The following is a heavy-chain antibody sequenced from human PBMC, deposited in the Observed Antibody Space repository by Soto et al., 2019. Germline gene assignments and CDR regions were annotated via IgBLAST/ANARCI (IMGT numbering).Heavy chain of an antibody. CDR3: AKDYYDSSGYYYFKH. D-gene: IGHD3-22*01. CDR2: ISYDGSNK. J-gene: IGHJ1*01. Sequence: GGSLRLSCAASGFTFSSYGMHWVRQAPGKGLEWVAVISYDGSNKYYADSVKGRFTISRDNSKNTLYLQMNSLRAEDTAVYYCAKDYYDSSGYYYFKHWGQGTLVTVSS. V-gene: IGHV3-30*18. CDR1: GFTFSSYG.